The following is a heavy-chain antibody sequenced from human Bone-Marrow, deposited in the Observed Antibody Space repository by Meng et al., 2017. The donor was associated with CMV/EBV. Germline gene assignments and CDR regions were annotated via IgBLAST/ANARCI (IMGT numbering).Heavy chain of an antibody. D-gene: IGHD3-10*01. Sequence: GESLKISCAASGFSVSDNYMSWVRQVPGRGLEWVSLIYSGGSIYNADSVKGRFSISRDSSKNTLYLQMNSLRAEDTAVYYCARGLWFTWFDFWGQGTRVTVSS. CDR2: IYSGGSI. J-gene: IGHJ5*01. V-gene: IGHV3-53*01. CDR1: GFSVSDNY. CDR3: ARGLWFTWFDF.